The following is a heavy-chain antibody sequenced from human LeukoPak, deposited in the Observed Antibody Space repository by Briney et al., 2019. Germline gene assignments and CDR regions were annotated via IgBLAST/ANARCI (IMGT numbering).Heavy chain of an antibody. Sequence: GGSLRLSCAASGFTISSYGLNWVRQAPGKGLEWVAFIRYDGSNKYYADSVKGRFTISRDNSKNTLYLQMNSLRAEDTAVYYCAKAQLGNLHVHLWGRGTLVTVSS. V-gene: IGHV3-30*02. CDR2: IRYDGSNK. J-gene: IGHJ2*01. CDR1: GFTISSYG. D-gene: IGHD6-6*01. CDR3: AKAQLGNLHVHL.